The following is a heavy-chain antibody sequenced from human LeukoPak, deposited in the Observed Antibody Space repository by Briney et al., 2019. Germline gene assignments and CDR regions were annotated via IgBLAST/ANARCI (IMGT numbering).Heavy chain of an antibody. V-gene: IGHV3-23*01. CDR1: GFTFSSYA. J-gene: IGHJ4*02. D-gene: IGHD3-10*01. CDR3: AKGVDGSGTLIF. CDR2: ISGSGGTT. Sequence: GGSLRLSCAASGFTFSSYAMSWVRQAPGKGLEWVSVISGSGGTTYYADSVKGRFTISRDNSKNTLYLQMNSLRAEDTAVYYCAKGVDGSGTLIFWGRGTLVTVSS.